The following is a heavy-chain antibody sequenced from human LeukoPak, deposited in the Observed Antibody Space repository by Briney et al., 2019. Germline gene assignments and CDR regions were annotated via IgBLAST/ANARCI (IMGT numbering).Heavy chain of an antibody. J-gene: IGHJ4*02. CDR2: INPNTGNP. V-gene: IGHV7-4-1*02. D-gene: IGHD6-19*01. CDR1: GYTFTRYA. Sequence: VSVKVSCKASGYTFTRYAMNWLRQAPGRGLEWMGWINPNTGNPTYAQAFTGRFVFSLDTSVSTAYLQISSLNTEDTAVYYCAIDQPVAGVSNFDSWGQGTLVTVSS. CDR3: AIDQPVAGVSNFDS.